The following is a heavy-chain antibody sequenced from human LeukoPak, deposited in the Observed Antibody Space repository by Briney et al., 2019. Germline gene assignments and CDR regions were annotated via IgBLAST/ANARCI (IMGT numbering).Heavy chain of an antibody. V-gene: IGHV3-23*01. J-gene: IGHJ4*02. D-gene: IGHD2-21*01. CDR3: AKDFRIGYSAHFDY. CDR1: GFTFRSHA. Sequence: HSGGSLRLSCVGSGFTFRSHAMSWVRQAPEKGLEFVSGIYENGGTTYYADSVKGRFSISRDNSKNTLYLQMDSLRGEDTAVYYCAKDFRIGYSAHFDYWDQGALVTVSS. CDR2: IYENGGTT.